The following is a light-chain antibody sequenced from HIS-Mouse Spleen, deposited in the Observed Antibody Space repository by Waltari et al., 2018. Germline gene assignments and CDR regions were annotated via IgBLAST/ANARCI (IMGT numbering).Light chain of an antibody. Sequence: DIQMTQSPSSLSASVGDRVTITFRPRHSISIYLNWYQQKPVKAPKLLIYAASSLESGVPSRFSGSGSGTDFTLTISSLQPEDFATYYCQQSYSTPYTFGQGTKLEIK. CDR3: QQSYSTPYT. CDR1: HSISIY. J-gene: IGKJ2*01. V-gene: IGKV1-39*01. CDR2: AAS.